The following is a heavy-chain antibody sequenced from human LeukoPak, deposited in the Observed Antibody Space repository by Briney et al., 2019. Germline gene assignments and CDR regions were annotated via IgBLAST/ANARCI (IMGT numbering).Heavy chain of an antibody. CDR2: IIPIFGTA. D-gene: IGHD6-19*01. Sequence: SVKVSCKASGGTFSSYAISWVRQAPGQGLEWMGGIIPIFGTANYAQKFQGRVTITADESTSTAYMELCSLRSEDTAVYYCARGAYSSGWYGEFDYWGQGTLVTVSS. V-gene: IGHV1-69*01. J-gene: IGHJ4*02. CDR3: ARGAYSSGWYGEFDY. CDR1: GGTFSSYA.